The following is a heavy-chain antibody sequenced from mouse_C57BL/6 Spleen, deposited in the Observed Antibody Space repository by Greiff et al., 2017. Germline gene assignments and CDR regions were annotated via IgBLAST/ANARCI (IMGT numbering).Heavy chain of an antibody. Sequence: VESEGGLVQPGSSMKLSCTASGFTFSDYCMAWVSQVPGKGLEWVANINYDGSSTYYLDSLKSRFIMSRDNAKNILYLQMSSLKSEDTATYYGARGDDCYSFDYWGQGTTLTVSS. CDR2: INYDGSST. CDR1: GFTFSDYC. CDR3: ARGDDCYSFDY. V-gene: IGHV5-16*01. J-gene: IGHJ2*01. D-gene: IGHD2-3*01.